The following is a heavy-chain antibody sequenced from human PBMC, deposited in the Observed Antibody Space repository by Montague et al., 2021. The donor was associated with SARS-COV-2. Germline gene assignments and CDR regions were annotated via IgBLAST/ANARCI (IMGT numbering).Heavy chain of an antibody. CDR3: ARVDCDGDCYTFDP. CDR2: TYYSANS. CDR1: GASINSSPYY. J-gene: IGHJ5*02. Sequence: SETLSLTCTVSGASINSSPYYWGWIRQPPGKGLEWLGSTYYSANSFSNPSLKSRLSIFVDTTKNQFSLRLKSVTAADTAVYHCARVDCDGDCYTFDPWGQGTLVTVSS. V-gene: IGHV4-39*01. D-gene: IGHD2-21*02.